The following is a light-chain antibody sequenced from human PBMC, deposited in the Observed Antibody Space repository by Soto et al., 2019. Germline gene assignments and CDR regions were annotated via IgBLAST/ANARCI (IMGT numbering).Light chain of an antibody. Sequence: DIQMTQSPSTLSASVGDRVTIACRASQTINDWLAWYQQKPGKAPNLLIYRASNLQSGVPSRFSGSGSGTEFTLTISSLQPDDFATYYCQQYNSYSYTCGQGTKLEIK. CDR1: QTINDW. J-gene: IGKJ2*01. CDR2: RAS. CDR3: QQYNSYSYT. V-gene: IGKV1-5*03.